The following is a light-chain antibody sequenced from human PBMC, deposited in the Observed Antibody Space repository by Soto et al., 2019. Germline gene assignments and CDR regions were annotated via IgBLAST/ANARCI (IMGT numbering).Light chain of an antibody. Sequence: DIQMTQFPSSLSASVGDRVTITCRASQGIRNDLGWYQQKPGKATKRLIYAASSLQSGVPSRFSGSESGKEFNLAISSLQPEDSATFYCLQHSTYPLTFGQGTKVEIK. J-gene: IGKJ1*01. CDR3: LQHSTYPLT. V-gene: IGKV1-17*01. CDR1: QGIRND. CDR2: AAS.